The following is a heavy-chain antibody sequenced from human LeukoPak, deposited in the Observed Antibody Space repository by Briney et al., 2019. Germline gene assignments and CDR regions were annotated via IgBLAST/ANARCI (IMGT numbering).Heavy chain of an antibody. J-gene: IGHJ4*02. D-gene: IGHD5-12*01. CDR3: ARDGFSVATNY. CDR1: GFTVSSNY. Sequence: GGSLRLSCAASGFTVSSNYMSWVRQAPGKGLEWVSVIYSGGSTYYADSVKGRFTISRDNSKNTLYLQMNSLRAEDTAVYYCARDGFSVATNYWGQGTLVTVSS. CDR2: IYSGGST. V-gene: IGHV3-66*01.